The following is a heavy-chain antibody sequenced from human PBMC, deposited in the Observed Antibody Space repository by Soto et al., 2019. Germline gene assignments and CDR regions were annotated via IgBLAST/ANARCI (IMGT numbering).Heavy chain of an antibody. Sequence: EVQLVESGGGLIQPGGSLRLSCAVSGFTVSNNYMSWVRQAPGKGLEGVSVIYSGGYTAYGDSVKGRFTISRDNSKNPVLPQKNSLGAGAAGVFYWVRPPGGGGYWGQGTLVTVSS. CDR3: VRPPGGGGY. CDR2: IYSGGYT. D-gene: IGHD3-10*01. V-gene: IGHV3-53*01. CDR1: GFTVSNNY. J-gene: IGHJ4*02.